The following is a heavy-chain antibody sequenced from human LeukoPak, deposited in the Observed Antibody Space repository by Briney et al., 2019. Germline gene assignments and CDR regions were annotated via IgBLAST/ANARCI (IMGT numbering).Heavy chain of an antibody. CDR1: GFTFSSYS. D-gene: IGHD2-15*01. V-gene: IGHV3-48*04. CDR3: ARDYCSGGRCYSVDY. CDR2: ITSSSSSI. Sequence: GGSLRLSCAASGFTFSSYSLNWVRQAPGKGLEWVSYITSSSSSISYADSVKGRFTISRDNAKNSLYLQMNSLRAEDTAMYYCARDYCSGGRCYSVDYWGQGTLVTVSS. J-gene: IGHJ4*02.